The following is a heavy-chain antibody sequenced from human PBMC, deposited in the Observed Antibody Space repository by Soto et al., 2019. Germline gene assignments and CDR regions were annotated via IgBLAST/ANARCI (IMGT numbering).Heavy chain of an antibody. CDR3: ARDDSSGYTYYYYGMDV. V-gene: IGHV1-18*01. D-gene: IGHD3-22*01. CDR1: GYTFTSYG. CDR2: ISAYNGNT. Sequence: ASVKVSCKASGYTFTSYGISWVRQAPGQGLEWMGWISAYNGNTNYAQKLQGRVTMTTDTSTSTAYMELRSLRSDDTAVYYCARDDSSGYTYYYYGMDVWGQGTTVTVSS. J-gene: IGHJ6*02.